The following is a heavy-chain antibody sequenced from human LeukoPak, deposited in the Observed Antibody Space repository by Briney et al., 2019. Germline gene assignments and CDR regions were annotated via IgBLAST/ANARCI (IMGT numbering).Heavy chain of an antibody. D-gene: IGHD4-17*01. CDR1: GGTFSSYA. Sequence: GASVKVSCKASGGTFSSYAVSWVRQAPGQGLEWMGGIIPIFGTANYAQKFQGRVTITTDESTSTAYMELSSLRSEDTAVYYCAEQDKDYGDYSGYWGQGTLVTVSS. J-gene: IGHJ4*02. CDR3: AEQDKDYGDYSGY. CDR2: IIPIFGTA. V-gene: IGHV1-69*05.